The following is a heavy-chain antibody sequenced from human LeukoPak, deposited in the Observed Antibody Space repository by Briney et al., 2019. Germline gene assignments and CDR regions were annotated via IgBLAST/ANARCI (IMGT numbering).Heavy chain of an antibody. CDR1: GFTFDDYA. J-gene: IGHJ4*01. CDR2: ISWNSGSI. D-gene: IGHD1-1*01. V-gene: IGHV3-9*01. CDR3: AKDSLVGYXGXXYFDY. Sequence: GGSLRLSCAASGFTFDDYAMHWVRQAPGKGLEWVSGISWNSGSIGYADSVKGRYTISRDNAKNSLYLQMNSLRAEDTALYYCAKDSLVGYXGXXYFDYW.